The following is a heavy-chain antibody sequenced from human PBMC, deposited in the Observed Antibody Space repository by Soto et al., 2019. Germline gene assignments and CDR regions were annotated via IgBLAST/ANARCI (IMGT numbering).Heavy chain of an antibody. V-gene: IGHV3-33*03. Sequence: GGSLRLSCEVSGFTFSSYGMHWVRQAPGKGLEWVAVIWYDGSNTYYADSAKGRFTISRDNAKNTLYLQMNSLRAEDTAVYYCSSWYYYYYMDVRGKGTTVTVSS. CDR2: IWYDGSNT. D-gene: IGHD6-13*01. J-gene: IGHJ6*03. CDR1: GFTFSSYG. CDR3: SSWYYYYYMDV.